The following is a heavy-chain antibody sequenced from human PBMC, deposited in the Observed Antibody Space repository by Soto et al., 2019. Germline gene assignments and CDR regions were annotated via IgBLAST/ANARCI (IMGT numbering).Heavy chain of an antibody. CDR3: ARGGGSTKVDY. CDR2: TSNSGST. J-gene: IGHJ4*02. D-gene: IGHD2-2*01. CDR1: GGSITSSGYY. Sequence: QVQLQESGPGLVKPSQTLSLTCTVSGGSITSSGYYWSWIRQHAGEGLEWIGFTSNSGSTSYNPSLKSRVTISVDTSSTQFSLNLKSVTAADTAVYYCARGGGSTKVDYWGQGTLVTVSP. V-gene: IGHV4-31*03.